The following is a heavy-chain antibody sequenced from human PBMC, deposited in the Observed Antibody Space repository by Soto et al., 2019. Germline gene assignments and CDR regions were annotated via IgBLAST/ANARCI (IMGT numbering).Heavy chain of an antibody. CDR1: GGSISTYY. Sequence: SETLSLTCTVSGGSISTYYWSWIRQPPGKGLDWIGYIYYSGSTNYNPSLKSRVTISVDTSKNQFSLKLSSVTAADTAVYYCARHGYCSGCSCYSGRYYYTHVSGKGTTGTVSS. CDR2: IYYSGST. J-gene: IGHJ6*03. CDR3: ARHGYCSGCSCYSGRYYYTHV. D-gene: IGHD2-15*01. V-gene: IGHV4-59*08.